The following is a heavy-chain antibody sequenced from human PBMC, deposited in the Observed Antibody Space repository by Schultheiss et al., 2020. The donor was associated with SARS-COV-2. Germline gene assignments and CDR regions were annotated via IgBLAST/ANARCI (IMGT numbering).Heavy chain of an antibody. CDR3: ASVYGDYFAEYFQH. Sequence: SQTLSLTCTVSAGSIDNYYWTWIRQPPGKGLEWIGSIIYSGSTNYNPSLKSRVTISVDTSRNQFSLKLSSVTAADTAVYYCASVYGDYFAEYFQHWGQGTLVTVSS. V-gene: IGHV4-59*01. CDR1: AGSIDNYY. CDR2: IIYSGST. D-gene: IGHD4-17*01. J-gene: IGHJ1*01.